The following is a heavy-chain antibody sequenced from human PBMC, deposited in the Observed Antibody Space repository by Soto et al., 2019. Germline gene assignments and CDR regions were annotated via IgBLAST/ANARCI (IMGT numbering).Heavy chain of an antibody. CDR2: FDPEDGET. D-gene: IGHD6-13*01. V-gene: IGHV1-24*01. CDR1: GYTLTELS. CDR3: ATHRVYSSSWSRRPPLAYYYMDV. Sequence: ASVKVSCKVSGYTLTELSMHWVRQAPGKGLEWMGGFDPEDGETIYAQKFQGRVTMTEDTSTDTAYMELSSLRSEDTAVYYCATHRVYSSSWSRRPPLAYYYMDVWGKGTTVTVSS. J-gene: IGHJ6*03.